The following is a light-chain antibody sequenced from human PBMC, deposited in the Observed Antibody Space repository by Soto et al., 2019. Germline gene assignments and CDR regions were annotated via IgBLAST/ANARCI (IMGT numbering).Light chain of an antibody. V-gene: IGLV2-14*01. CDR2: EVS. CDR3: SSYTSRRTLVV. J-gene: IGLJ2*01. Sequence: QSVLTQPASVSGSPGQSITISCTGTTSDVGGYNYVSWYQQHPGKAPKLMIYEVSNRPSGVSNRFSGSKSGNTASLTISGLXXEDEXXYYCSSYTSRRTLVVFGGGTKVTV. CDR1: TSDVGGYNY.